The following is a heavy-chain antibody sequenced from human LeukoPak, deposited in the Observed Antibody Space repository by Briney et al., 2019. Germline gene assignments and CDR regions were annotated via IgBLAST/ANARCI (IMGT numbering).Heavy chain of an antibody. J-gene: IGHJ4*02. V-gene: IGHV4-38-2*01. CDR2: IYHSGST. CDR3: ARPGYSSSKYYFDY. D-gene: IGHD6-6*01. Sequence: SETLSLTCAVSGYSISSGYHWGWIRQPPGKGLEWIGSIYHSGSTYYNPSLKSRVTISVDTSKNQFSLKLSSVTAADTAVYYCARPGYSSSKYYFDYWGQGTLVTVSS. CDR1: GYSISSGYH.